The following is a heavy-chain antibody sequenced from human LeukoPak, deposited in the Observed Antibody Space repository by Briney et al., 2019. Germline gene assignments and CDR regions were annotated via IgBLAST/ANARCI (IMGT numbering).Heavy chain of an antibody. CDR1: GGSISSSNW. CDR2: IYHSGST. CDR3: ARDRDYYDSSGSYGMDV. Sequence: SETLSPTCAVSGGSISSSNWWSWVRQPPGKGLEWIGEIYHSGSTNYNPSLKSRVTISVDKSKNQFSLKLSSVTAADTAVYYCARDRDYYDSSGSYGMDVWGQGTTVTVSS. J-gene: IGHJ6*02. V-gene: IGHV4-4*02. D-gene: IGHD3-22*01.